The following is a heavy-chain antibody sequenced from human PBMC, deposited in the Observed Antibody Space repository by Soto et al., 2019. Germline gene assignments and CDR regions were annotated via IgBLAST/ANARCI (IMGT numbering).Heavy chain of an antibody. CDR3: ARVPYCSSSSCYSYFDY. V-gene: IGHV3-74*01. CDR2: ISSDGSST. Sequence: GGSLRLSCAASGFTLSNYWMHWARQAPGKGLVWVSRISSDGSSTNYADSVKGRFTISRDNAKNTLHLQMNSLRAEDTAVYYCARVPYCSSSSCYSYFDYWGQGTLVTVSS. D-gene: IGHD2-2*01. CDR1: GFTLSNYW. J-gene: IGHJ4*02.